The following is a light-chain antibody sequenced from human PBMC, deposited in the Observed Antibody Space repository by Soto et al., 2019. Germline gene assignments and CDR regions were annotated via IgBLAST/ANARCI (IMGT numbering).Light chain of an antibody. Sequence: SYELTQPPSVSVAPEKTATITCGGDNIGNKRVHWYRQKPGQAPVLVISYDSDRPSGIPERFSGSNSGNTATLTISRVEAGDEADYYCQVWDIMPDHYVFGTGTKLTVL. V-gene: IGLV3-21*04. J-gene: IGLJ1*01. CDR1: NIGNKR. CDR3: QVWDIMPDHYV. CDR2: YDS.